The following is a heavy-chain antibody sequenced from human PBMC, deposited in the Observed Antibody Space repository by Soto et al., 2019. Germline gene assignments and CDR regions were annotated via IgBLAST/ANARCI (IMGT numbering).Heavy chain of an antibody. CDR2: IIPIFGTA. V-gene: IGHV1-69*06. J-gene: IGHJ6*02. CDR1: GGTFSSYA. D-gene: IGHD6-6*01. Sequence: ASVKVSCKASGGTFSSYAISWVRQAPGQGLEWMGGIIPIFGTANYAQKFQGRVTITADKSTSTAYMELSSLRSEDTAVYYCARGRSISEYYYYGMDVWGQGTTVTVSS. CDR3: ARGRSISEYYYYGMDV.